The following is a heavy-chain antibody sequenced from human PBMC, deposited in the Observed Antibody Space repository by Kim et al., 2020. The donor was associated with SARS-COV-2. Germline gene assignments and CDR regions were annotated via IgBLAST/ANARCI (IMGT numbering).Heavy chain of an antibody. CDR3: ARTYHCSGGSCPAKFDY. J-gene: IGHJ4*02. CDR1: GYSFTSYW. CDR2: IYPGDSDT. Sequence: GESLKISCKGSGYSFTSYWIGWVRQMPGKGLEWMGIIYPGDSDTRYSPSFQGQVTISADKSISTAYLQWSSLKASDTAMYYCARTYHCSGGSCPAKFDYWGQGTLVTVSS. V-gene: IGHV5-51*01. D-gene: IGHD2-15*01.